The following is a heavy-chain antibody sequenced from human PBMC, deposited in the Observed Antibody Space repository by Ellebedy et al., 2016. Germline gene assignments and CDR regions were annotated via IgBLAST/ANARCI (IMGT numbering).Heavy chain of an antibody. Sequence: SETLSLTCTVSGDSISPYYWSWIRQPPGKGLEWVAYMHYNGDTKYNPSLKSRVTLSLDTSKNQFSLKLSSVTAADTAIYYCAKWNSGWYAFDVWGQGTMVTVSS. J-gene: IGHJ3*01. D-gene: IGHD6-13*01. CDR2: MHYNGDT. CDR1: GDSISPYY. V-gene: IGHV4-59*01. CDR3: AKWNSGWYAFDV.